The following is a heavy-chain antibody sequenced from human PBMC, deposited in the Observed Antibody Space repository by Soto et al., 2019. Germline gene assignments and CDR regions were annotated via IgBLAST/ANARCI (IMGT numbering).Heavy chain of an antibody. J-gene: IGHJ4*02. Sequence: EVRLVESGGGLVKPWGSLRLSCAAPGFTFNKYSLNWVRQDPGKGLEWVSSITSKTGDQYYADSVKGRFIISRDNTNNSLSLQVTSLRDEDTAVYDCAIELMPNDRGLGYLAYWGQGTLVTVS. CDR2: ITSKTGDQ. V-gene: IGHV3-21*02. D-gene: IGHD3-22*01. CDR1: GFTFNKYS. CDR3: AIELMPNDRGLGYLAY.